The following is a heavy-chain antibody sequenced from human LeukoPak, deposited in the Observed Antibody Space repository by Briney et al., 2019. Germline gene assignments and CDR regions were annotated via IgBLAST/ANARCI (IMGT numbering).Heavy chain of an antibody. D-gene: IGHD6-13*01. J-gene: IGHJ5*02. CDR3: ARAWRYSSRIDP. CDR1: GGSISSGSYY. Sequence: SQTLSLTCTVSGGSISSGSYYWRWLRQPAGTGLEWIGRIYTSGSTNYSPSLKSRVTISVDTSKNQFSLKLSSVTAADTAVYYCARAWRYSSRIDPWGQGTLVTVSS. CDR2: IYTSGST. V-gene: IGHV4-61*02.